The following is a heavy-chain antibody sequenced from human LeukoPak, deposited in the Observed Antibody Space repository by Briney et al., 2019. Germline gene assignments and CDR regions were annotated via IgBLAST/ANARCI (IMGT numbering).Heavy chain of an antibody. CDR2: ISTSGSTT. CDR3: ASAGWYGGGY. D-gene: IGHD3-10*01. V-gene: IGHV3-11*01. Sequence: GGSLRLSCAASGFTFSDSYMGWIRQAPGMGLEWVSYISTSGSTTYYADSVKGRFTISRDNAKNSLYLQMNSLRAEDTAVYYCASAGWYGGGYWGQGTLVTVSS. J-gene: IGHJ4*02. CDR1: GFTFSDSY.